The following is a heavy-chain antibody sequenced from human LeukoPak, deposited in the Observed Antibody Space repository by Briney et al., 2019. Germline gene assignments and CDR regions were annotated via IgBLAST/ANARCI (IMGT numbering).Heavy chain of an antibody. CDR3: ARDRGTYYYGSGGNWFDP. Sequence: SETLSLTCTVSGGSISSYYWSWIRRPPGKGLEWIGYIYYSGSTNYNPSLKSRVTISVDTSKNQFSLKLSSVTAADTAVYYCARDRGTYYYGSGGNWFDPWGQGTLVTVSS. CDR2: IYYSGST. D-gene: IGHD3-10*01. CDR1: GGSISSYY. J-gene: IGHJ5*02. V-gene: IGHV4-59*01.